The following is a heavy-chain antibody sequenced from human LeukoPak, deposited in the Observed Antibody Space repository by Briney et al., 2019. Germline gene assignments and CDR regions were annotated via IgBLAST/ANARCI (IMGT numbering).Heavy chain of an antibody. CDR3: ARDRWDMIVENYYYSMDV. V-gene: IGHV3-7*01. Sequence: GGSLPLYRALSWFTFRSYLMRWVGPAPGRGVAGVANIQQNGNEKYYVYSVKCIFTISRDDAKNSLYLQMNSLRAEDTAVYYCARDRWDMIVENYYYSMDVWGQGTTVTVSS. CDR2: IQQNGNEK. D-gene: IGHD3-22*01. J-gene: IGHJ6*02. CDR1: WFTFRSYL.